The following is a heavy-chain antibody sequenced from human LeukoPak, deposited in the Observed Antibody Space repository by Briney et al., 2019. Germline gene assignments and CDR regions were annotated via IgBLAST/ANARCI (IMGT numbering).Heavy chain of an antibody. V-gene: IGHV1-69*13. CDR1: GGTFSSYA. J-gene: IGHJ4*02. Sequence: GASVKVSCKASGGTFSSYAISWVRQAPGQGLEWMGGVIPIFGTANYAQKFQGRVTITADESTSTAYMELSSLRSEDTAVYYCARDRRKYSSSSSTFDYWGQGTLVTVSS. D-gene: IGHD6-6*01. CDR3: ARDRRKYSSSSSTFDY. CDR2: VIPIFGTA.